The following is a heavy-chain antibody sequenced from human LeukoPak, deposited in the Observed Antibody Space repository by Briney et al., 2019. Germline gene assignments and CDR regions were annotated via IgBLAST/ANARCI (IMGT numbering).Heavy chain of an antibody. CDR3: AKGYYGSGSPYDY. V-gene: IGHV3-23*01. Sequence: PGGSLRLSCAASGFTFSSYAMSWVRQAPGKGLEWVSAISGSGGSTYYADSVKGRFTTSRDNSKNTLYLQMNSLRAEDTAVYYCAKGYYGSGSPYDYWGQGTLVTVSS. D-gene: IGHD3-10*01. CDR1: GFTFSSYA. CDR2: ISGSGGST. J-gene: IGHJ4*02.